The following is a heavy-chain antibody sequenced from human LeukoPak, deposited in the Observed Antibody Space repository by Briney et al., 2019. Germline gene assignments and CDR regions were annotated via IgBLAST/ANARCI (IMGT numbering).Heavy chain of an antibody. CDR3: ARVPEMATAKFDY. Sequence: SETLSLTCTVSGGSISSYYWGWIRQPPGKGLEWIGYIYYSGSTNYNPSLKSRVTISVDTSKNQFSLKLSSVTAADTAVYYCARVPEMATAKFDYWGQGTLVTVSS. CDR2: IYYSGST. D-gene: IGHD5-24*01. J-gene: IGHJ4*02. CDR1: GGSISSYY. V-gene: IGHV4-59*01.